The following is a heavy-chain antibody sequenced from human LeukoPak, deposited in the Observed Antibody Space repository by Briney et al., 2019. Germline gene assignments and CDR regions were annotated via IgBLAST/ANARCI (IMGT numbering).Heavy chain of an antibody. J-gene: IGHJ4*02. D-gene: IGHD1-26*01. CDR3: ARDQGGATTVNY. Sequence: SETLSLTCTVSGYSISSGYYWGWIRQPPGKGLEWIGSIYHSGSTYYNPSLKSRVTISVDTSKNQFSLKLSSVTAADTAVYYCARDQGGATTVNYWGQGTLVTVSS. CDR2: IYHSGST. CDR1: GYSISSGYY. V-gene: IGHV4-38-2*02.